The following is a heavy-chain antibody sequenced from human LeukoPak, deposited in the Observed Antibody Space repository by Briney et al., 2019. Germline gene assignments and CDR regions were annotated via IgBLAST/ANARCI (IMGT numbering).Heavy chain of an antibody. CDR3: ARDRCYDSTNYFDF. J-gene: IGHJ4*02. Sequence: PSETLSLTCTVSGGSISSYYWTWIRQPPGKGLEWIGYIYYSGSTNYNPSLKSRVTISVDTSKNQFSLKLSSVTAADTAVYYCARDRCYDSTNYFDFWGQGTLVTVSS. CDR2: IYYSGST. CDR1: GGSISSYY. V-gene: IGHV4-59*01. D-gene: IGHD3-22*01.